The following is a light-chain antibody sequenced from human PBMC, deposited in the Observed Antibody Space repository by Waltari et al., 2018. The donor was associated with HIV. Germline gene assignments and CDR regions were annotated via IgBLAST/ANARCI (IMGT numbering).Light chain of an antibody. V-gene: IGLV1-51*01. CDR1: SHHIGNDY. Sequence: QSVLTPPPSVSAAPGQKVTISCSGISHHIGNDYVSWYQHVPGAAPRLLIDDNDKRPSGIPDRFSGSKSGTSATLGISGLQTGDGADYYCGTWDPRMGAAVFGGGTKVTVL. CDR3: GTWDPRMGAAV. J-gene: IGLJ3*02. CDR2: DND.